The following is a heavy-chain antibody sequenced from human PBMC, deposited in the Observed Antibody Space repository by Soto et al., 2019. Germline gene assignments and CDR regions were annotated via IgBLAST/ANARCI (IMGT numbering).Heavy chain of an antibody. CDR3: ATGLVKFDY. CDR1: GFTFSSIA. J-gene: IGHJ4*02. V-gene: IGHV3-23*01. CDR2: MSGSGGST. Sequence: PGGSLRLSCAASGFTFSSIAMSWVRQAPGKGLEWVSAMSGSGGSTYYADSVRGRFTISRDNSKNTLYLQMHSLRTEDTAVYYCATGLVKFDYWGQGTLVTVSS. D-gene: IGHD2-15*01.